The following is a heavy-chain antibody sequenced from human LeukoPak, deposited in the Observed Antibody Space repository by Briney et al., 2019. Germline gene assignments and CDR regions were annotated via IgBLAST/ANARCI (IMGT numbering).Heavy chain of an antibody. CDR3: ARGLGGSSSWASRFDP. D-gene: IGHD3-16*01. V-gene: IGHV1-46*01. CDR1: GYTFTSYY. CDR2: INPSGGST. Sequence: EASVKVSCTASGYTFTSYYMHWVRQAPGQGLEWMGIINPSGGSTSYAQKFQGRVTMTRDTSTSTVYMELSSLTSEDTAVYSCARGLGGSSSWASRFDPWGQGTLVSVSS. J-gene: IGHJ5*02.